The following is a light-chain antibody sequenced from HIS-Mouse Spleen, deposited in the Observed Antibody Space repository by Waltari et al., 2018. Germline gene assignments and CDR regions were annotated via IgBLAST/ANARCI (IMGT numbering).Light chain of an antibody. CDR3: HVWDSSSDHVV. J-gene: IGLJ2*01. Sequence: SYVLTQPPSVSVAPGKTARITCGGNNIGSKSVHWYQQKPGQAPVLVVYDDRDRPSGVPGRCSGSNSGNTATLTIGRVEAGDEADYYCHVWDSSSDHVVFGGGTKLTVL. CDR1: NIGSKS. CDR2: DDR. V-gene: IGLV3-21*03.